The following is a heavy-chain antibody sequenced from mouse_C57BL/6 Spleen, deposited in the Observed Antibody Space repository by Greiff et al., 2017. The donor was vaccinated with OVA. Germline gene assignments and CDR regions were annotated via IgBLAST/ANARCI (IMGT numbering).Heavy chain of an antibody. J-gene: IGHJ1*03. D-gene: IGHD1-1*01. Sequence: EVHLVESGGGLVQPGGSLKLSCAASGFTFSDYYMYWVRQTPEQRLEWVAYISNGGGSTYYPDTVKGRFTISRDNAKNTLYLQMSRLKSEDAAMYYCASYYGSSYGGYFDVWGTGTTVTVSS. CDR3: ASYYGSSYGGYFDV. CDR2: ISNGGGST. V-gene: IGHV5-12*01. CDR1: GFTFSDYY.